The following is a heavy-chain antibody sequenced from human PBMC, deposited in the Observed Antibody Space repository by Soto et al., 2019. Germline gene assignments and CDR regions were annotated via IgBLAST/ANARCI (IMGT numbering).Heavy chain of an antibody. V-gene: IGHV3-13*01. CDR2: IGTDGDT. Sequence: EVQLVESGGGLVQPGGSLRLSCAASGFTFSNYDMHWVHQATGKGLEWVSAIGTDGDTYYPGSVKGRFTISRVNAKNSLCLQMNSLRAEDTAVYYFARESTPIPPLQQTPCPGMEVWGPGTTVTVSS. J-gene: IGHJ6*02. CDR3: ARESTPIPPLQQTPCPGMEV. CDR1: GFTFSNYD. D-gene: IGHD2-21*01.